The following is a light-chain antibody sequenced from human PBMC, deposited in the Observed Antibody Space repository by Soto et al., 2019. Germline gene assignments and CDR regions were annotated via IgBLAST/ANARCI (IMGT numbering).Light chain of an antibody. V-gene: IGKV1-27*01. CDR3: QKYNSAPLT. J-gene: IGKJ4*01. Sequence: DIQMTQSPSSLSASVGDRVTITCRASQDISNSLAWYQQKPGKVPKVLIYAASILQSGGPARFSGSGSGTDFTLTISSLQPEDVATYYCQKYNSAPLTFGGGTKVEI. CDR2: AAS. CDR1: QDISNS.